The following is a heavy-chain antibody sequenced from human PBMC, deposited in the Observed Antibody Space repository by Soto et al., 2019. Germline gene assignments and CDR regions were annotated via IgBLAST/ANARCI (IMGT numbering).Heavy chain of an antibody. V-gene: IGHV4-59*01. D-gene: IGHD3-10*01. CDR3: ARSQAGGYELVVREYYYMDV. CDR2: IYYSGST. CDR1: GGSISSYY. Sequence: SETLSLTCPVSGGSISSYYWSWIRQPPAKGLEWIGYIYYSGSTNYNPSLKSRVTISVDTSKNQFSLKLSSVTAADTAVYYCARSQAGGYELVVREYYYMDVWGKGTTVTVSS. J-gene: IGHJ6*03.